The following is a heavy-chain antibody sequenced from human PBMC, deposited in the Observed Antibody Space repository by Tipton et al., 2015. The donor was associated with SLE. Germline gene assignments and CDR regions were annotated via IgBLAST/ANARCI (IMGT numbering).Heavy chain of an antibody. CDR1: GFTFSRYD. Sequence: QLVQSGGNLVQPGGSLRLSCAASGFTFSRYDMHWVRQVTGRGLEWISAVGTTADRYYSDSVKGRLTISRDNAKNTLYLQMRSLRVEDTGIYYCARAPTISVAGTTDPFGMDVWGPGTRVTVSS. D-gene: IGHD6-19*01. CDR3: ARAPTISVAGTTDPFGMDV. V-gene: IGHV3-13*01. CDR2: VGTTADR. J-gene: IGHJ6*02.